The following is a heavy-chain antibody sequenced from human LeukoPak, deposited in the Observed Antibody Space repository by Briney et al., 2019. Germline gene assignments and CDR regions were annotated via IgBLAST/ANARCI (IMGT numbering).Heavy chain of an antibody. CDR1: GFTFSNYE. CDR3: GRAEMATNSFDY. J-gene: IGHJ4*02. D-gene: IGHD5-24*01. Sequence: GGSLRLSCAASGFTFSNYEMNWVRQAPGKGLEWVSYISSSGSTIYYADSVKGRFTISRDNAKNSLYLRMNSLRAEDTAVYYDGRAEMATNSFDYWGQGTLVTVSS. V-gene: IGHV3-48*03. CDR2: ISSSGSTI.